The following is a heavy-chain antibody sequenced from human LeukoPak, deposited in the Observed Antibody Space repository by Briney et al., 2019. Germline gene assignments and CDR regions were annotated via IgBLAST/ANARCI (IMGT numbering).Heavy chain of an antibody. Sequence: ASEKVSCKASGGTFSSYAISWVRQAPGQGLEWMEGIIPIFGTANYAQKFQGRVTITADESTGTAYMELSSLRSEDTAVYYCARAGTTGNVGSDDAFDIWRQGTMVTVSS. CDR1: GGTFSSYA. V-gene: IGHV1-69*13. CDR2: IIPIFGTA. J-gene: IGHJ3*02. CDR3: ARAGTTGNVGSDDAFDI. D-gene: IGHD1-1*01.